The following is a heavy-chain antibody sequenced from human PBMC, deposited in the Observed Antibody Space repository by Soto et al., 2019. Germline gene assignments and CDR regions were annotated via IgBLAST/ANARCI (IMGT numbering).Heavy chain of an antibody. CDR2: ITGSGGRA. CDR3: AVHLRQNYYTMDG. V-gene: IGHV3-23*01. Sequence: PGGSLRLSCAASGFTFSNFVMSWVRHIPGKGLHWVSGITGSGGRAYYADSVKGRFTISRDNSRNTLYLQLSRLGAEDTAIYHWAVHLRQNYYTMDGWDQGTTFTVSS. CDR1: GFTFSNFV. J-gene: IGHJ6*02.